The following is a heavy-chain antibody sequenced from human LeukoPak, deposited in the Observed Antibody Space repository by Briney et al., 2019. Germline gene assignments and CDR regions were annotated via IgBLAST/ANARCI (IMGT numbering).Heavy chain of an antibody. J-gene: IGHJ2*01. CDR2: INPNSGGT. Sequence: ASVKVSCKASGYTFTGYYTHWVRQAPGQGLEWMGWINPNSGGTNYAQKFQARVTMTRDTSISTAYMELSRLRSDDTAVYYCARDLKQQLWNWYFDLWGRGTLVTVSS. CDR1: GYTFTGYY. D-gene: IGHD6-13*01. V-gene: IGHV1-2*02. CDR3: ARDLKQQLWNWYFDL.